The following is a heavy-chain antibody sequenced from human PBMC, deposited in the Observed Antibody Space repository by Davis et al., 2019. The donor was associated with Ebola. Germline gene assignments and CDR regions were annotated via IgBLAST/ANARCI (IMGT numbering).Heavy chain of an antibody. CDR2: ISSSSSYI. J-gene: IGHJ6*02. D-gene: IGHD2-2*02. Sequence: PGGSLRLSCAASGFTFSSYSMNWVRQAPGKGLEWVSSISSSSSYIYYADSVKGRFTISRDNAKNSLYLQMNSLRAEDTAVYYCAGGYQLLYRVYYYYGMDVWGQGTTVTVSS. CDR1: GFTFSSYS. CDR3: AGGYQLLYRVYYYYGMDV. V-gene: IGHV3-21*01.